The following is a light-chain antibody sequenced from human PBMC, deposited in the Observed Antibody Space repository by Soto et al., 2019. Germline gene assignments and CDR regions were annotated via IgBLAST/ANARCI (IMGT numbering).Light chain of an antibody. CDR3: CSYTRTSNHYF. Sequence: QSALTQPGSVSGSPGQSITISCTGTSXDIGGYDYVSWYQQRPGKAPKLMIYEVRYRPSGVSNRFSGSKSGNTASLTISGLQAEDEAVYYCCSYTRTSNHYFFGSGTKVTFL. CDR2: EVR. J-gene: IGLJ1*01. CDR1: SXDIGGYDY. V-gene: IGLV2-14*01.